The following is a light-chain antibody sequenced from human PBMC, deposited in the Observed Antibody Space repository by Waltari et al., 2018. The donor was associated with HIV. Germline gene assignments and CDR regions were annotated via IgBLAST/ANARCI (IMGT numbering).Light chain of an antibody. CDR2: EVD. CDR3: CSYSGGSTYWV. Sequence: QSALTQPASLSASPGQSITISCTGTSSDVGNYNLVSWYQQQPGHAPKLIIYEVDKRPSGVSNRFSASKSGNTASLTIFGLQPEDGAYYYCCSYSGGSTYWVFGGGTKLTVL. CDR1: SSDVGNYNL. V-gene: IGLV2-23*02. J-gene: IGLJ3*02.